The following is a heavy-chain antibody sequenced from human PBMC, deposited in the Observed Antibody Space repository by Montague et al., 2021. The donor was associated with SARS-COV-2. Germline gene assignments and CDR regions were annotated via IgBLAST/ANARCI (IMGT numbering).Heavy chain of an antibody. D-gene: IGHD3-22*01. J-gene: IGHJ5*02. Sequence: SETLSLTCAVYGGSFSGYYWSWIRQPPGKGLEWIGEINRSGSTNYNPSLKSRVTISVDTSKNQFSLRLSSVTAADTAVYYCARGEAGIIMIVVAVPGWFDPWGQGTLVTVSS. CDR1: GGSFSGYY. CDR2: INRSGST. V-gene: IGHV4-34*01. CDR3: ARGEAGIIMIVVAVPGWFDP.